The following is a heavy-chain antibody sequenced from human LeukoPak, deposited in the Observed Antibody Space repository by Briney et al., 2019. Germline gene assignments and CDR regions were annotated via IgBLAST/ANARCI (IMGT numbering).Heavy chain of an antibody. CDR1: GFTFSSYG. Sequence: GGSLRLSCAASGFTFSSYGMSWIRQAPGKGLEWVSYISSSGSIYYADSVKGRFTISRDNAKNSLYLQMNSLRAEDTAVYYCARDWRDSSGKFPNDAFDIWGQGTMVTVSS. V-gene: IGHV3-48*04. D-gene: IGHD3-22*01. CDR3: ARDWRDSSGKFPNDAFDI. J-gene: IGHJ3*02. CDR2: ISSSGSI.